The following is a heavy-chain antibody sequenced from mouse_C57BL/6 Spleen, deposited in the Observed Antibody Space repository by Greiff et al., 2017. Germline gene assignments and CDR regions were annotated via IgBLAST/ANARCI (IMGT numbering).Heavy chain of an antibody. D-gene: IGHD3-3*01. V-gene: IGHV14-1*01. CDR3: TTLGDYFDY. J-gene: IGHJ2*01. CDR1: GFNIKDYY. Sequence: VQLQQSGAELVRPGAPVQVSCPASGFNIKDYYLHWVKQRPEQGLEGIGRIGPEDGDTEYAPKFQGKATMTADTASNTAYLQLSSLTSDDTAVYYCTTLGDYFDYWGQGTTLTVSS. CDR2: IGPEDGDT.